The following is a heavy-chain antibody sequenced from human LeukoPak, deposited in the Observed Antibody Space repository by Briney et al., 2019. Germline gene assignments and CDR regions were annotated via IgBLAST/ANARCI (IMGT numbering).Heavy chain of an antibody. CDR1: GGSISSYY. J-gene: IGHJ3*02. CDR2: IYYSGST. D-gene: IGHD2-2*01. CDR3: ARMSGEGYCSSTSCPDAFDI. V-gene: IGHV4-30-4*08. Sequence: PSETLSLTCTVSGGSISSYYWSWIRQPPGKGLEWIGYIYYSGSTYYNPSLKSRVTISVDTSKNQFSLKLSSVTAADTAVYYCARMSGEGYCSSTSCPDAFDIWGQGTMVTVSS.